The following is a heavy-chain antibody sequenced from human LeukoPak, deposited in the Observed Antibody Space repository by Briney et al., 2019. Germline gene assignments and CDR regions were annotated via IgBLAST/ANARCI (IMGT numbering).Heavy chain of an antibody. Sequence: GGSLRLSCAASGFTFSSFSMNWVRQTPGKGLEWVANIKEDGSEKYYVDSVKGRFTISRDNAKNSLYLQMNSLRVEDTAVYYCARDRGVNGYFDLWGRGTLVTVSS. V-gene: IGHV3-7*01. CDR3: ARDRGVNGYFDL. CDR2: IKEDGSEK. J-gene: IGHJ2*01. CDR1: GFTFSSFS. D-gene: IGHD3-10*01.